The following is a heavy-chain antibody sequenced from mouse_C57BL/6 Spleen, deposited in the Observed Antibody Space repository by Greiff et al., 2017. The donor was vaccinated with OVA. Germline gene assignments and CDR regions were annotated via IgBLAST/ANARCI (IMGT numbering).Heavy chain of an antibody. CDR1: GFTFSDYG. CDR2: ISSGSSTI. J-gene: IGHJ4*01. Sequence: EVQLVESGGGLVKPGGSLKLSCAASGFTFSDYGMHWVRQAPEKGLEWVAYISSGSSTIYYADTVKGRFTISRDNAKNTLFLQMTSLRSEDTAMYYCAGTAQATGAMDYWGQGTSVTVSS. D-gene: IGHD3-2*02. CDR3: AGTAQATGAMDY. V-gene: IGHV5-17*01.